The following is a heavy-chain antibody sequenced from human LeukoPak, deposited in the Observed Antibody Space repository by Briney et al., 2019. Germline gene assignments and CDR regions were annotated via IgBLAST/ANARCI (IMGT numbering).Heavy chain of an antibody. D-gene: IGHD6-19*01. V-gene: IGHV3-30-3*01. J-gene: IGHJ5*02. CDR3: AKDLASSGWFED. CDR2: ISYDGSNK. Sequence: GGSLRLSCAASGFTFSSYAMHWVRQAPGKGLEWVAVISYDGSNKYYADSVKGRLTISRDNSKNTLYLQMNSLRAEDTAVYYCAKDLASSGWFEDWGQGALVTVSS. CDR1: GFTFSSYA.